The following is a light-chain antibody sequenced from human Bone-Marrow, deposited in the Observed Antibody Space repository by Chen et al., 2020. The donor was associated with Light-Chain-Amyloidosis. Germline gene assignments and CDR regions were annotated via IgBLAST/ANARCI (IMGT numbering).Light chain of an antibody. Sequence: EIVLTQSPATLSLSPGERAALSCRASQRISKFLAWYQHKPGQAPRLLIYDASIRATGIPARFSGSGSGTDFTLTINSLEPEDFAVDYGQERTNWPLYTFGQGTKLEI. CDR1: QRISKF. CDR2: DAS. J-gene: IGKJ2*01. V-gene: IGKV3-11*01. CDR3: QERTNWPLYT.